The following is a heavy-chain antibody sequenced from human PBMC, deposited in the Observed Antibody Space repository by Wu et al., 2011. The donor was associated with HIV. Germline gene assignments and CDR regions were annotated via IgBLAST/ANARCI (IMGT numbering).Heavy chain of an antibody. J-gene: IGHJ6*02. CDR3: ARDRRYFDWFSADDYLYYYGLDV. V-gene: IGHV1-18*01. D-gene: IGHD3-9*01. CDR2: VSADNRHT. Sequence: QVQLVQSGAEVKKPGSSVKVSCKASGGTFSSYAIGWVRQAPGQGLEWMGWVSADNRHTNYAQNLQGRVTMTTDTSTTTAYMELRSLRSDDTAVYYCARDRRYFDWFSADDYLYYYGLDVWGQGTTVTVSS. CDR1: GGTFSSYA.